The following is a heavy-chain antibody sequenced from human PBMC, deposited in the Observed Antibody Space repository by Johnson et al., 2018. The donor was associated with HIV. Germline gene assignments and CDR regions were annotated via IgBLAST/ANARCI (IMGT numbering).Heavy chain of an antibody. CDR3: ARASGYYLSDAFDI. CDR2: ISSSGNTI. J-gene: IGHJ3*02. CDR1: RFTFSDYY. D-gene: IGHD3-22*01. Sequence: QVQLVESGGGWVKPGGSLRLSCAASRFTFSDYYMTWIRQAPGKGLEWVSYISSSGNTIYYADSVKGRFTISRDNAKNSLYLQMNSLRAEDTAVYYCARASGYYLSDAFDIWGQGTMVTVSS. V-gene: IGHV3-11*04.